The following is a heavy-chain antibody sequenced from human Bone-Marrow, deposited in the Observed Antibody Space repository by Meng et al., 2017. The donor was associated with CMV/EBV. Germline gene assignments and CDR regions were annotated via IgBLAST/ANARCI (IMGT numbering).Heavy chain of an antibody. V-gene: IGHV4-34*01. Sequence: GSLRLSCAVYGGSFSEYYWSWIRQPPGKGLEWIGTVYYSGSTFYNPSLKSRVIVSVDTSKSQFSLRLNSVTAADTAVYYCARTLRIIASTGTGYSYYGIDVWGRGTTVTVSS. J-gene: IGHJ6*02. CDR2: VYYSGST. CDR1: GGSFSEYY. D-gene: IGHD6-13*01. CDR3: ARTLRIIASTGTGYSYYGIDV.